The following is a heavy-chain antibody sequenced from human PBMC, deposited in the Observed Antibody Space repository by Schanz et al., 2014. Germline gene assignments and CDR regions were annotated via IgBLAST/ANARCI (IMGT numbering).Heavy chain of an antibody. CDR2: INPRGDST. Sequence: QVQLVQSGAEVKKPGASVKVSCKASKNTFTSYSIHWVRQAPGQGIEWMGIINPRGDSTSNTQKLQGRLTMTRDTAPSTVFMELSRLRSEDTAVYYCARVPQYRLLRGGCDIWGQGTKLTVPS. J-gene: IGHJ3*02. CDR3: ARVPQYRLLRGGCDI. CDR1: KNTFTSYS. D-gene: IGHD2-2*01. V-gene: IGHV1-46*01.